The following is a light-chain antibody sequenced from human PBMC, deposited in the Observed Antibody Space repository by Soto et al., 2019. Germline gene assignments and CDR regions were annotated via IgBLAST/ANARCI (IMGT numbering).Light chain of an antibody. CDR1: SSDVGGYNY. CDR2: EVS. V-gene: IGLV2-14*01. CDR3: SSYTSSSTLL. Sequence: QSALTQPASVSGSPVQSITISCSGTSSDVGGYNYVSWYQQHPGEAPKLLISEVSNRPSAISNRFSGSKSGNTASLTISGPQAEDEADYYCSSYTSSSTLLFGGGTKVTVL. J-gene: IGLJ2*01.